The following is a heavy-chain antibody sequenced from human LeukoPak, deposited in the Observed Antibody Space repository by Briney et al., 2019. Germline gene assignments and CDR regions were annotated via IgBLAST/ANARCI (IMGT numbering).Heavy chain of an antibody. CDR2: MNPNSGNT. J-gene: IGHJ4*02. D-gene: IGHD3-16*01. CDR1: GYTFTSYD. CDR3: ARARGAAPSDY. V-gene: IGHV1-8*03. Sequence: ASVKVSCKASGYTFTSYDINWVRQATGQGLEWMGWMNPNSGNTGYAQEFQGRVTITRNTSISTAYMELSSLRSEDTAVYYCARARGAAPSDYWGQGTLVTVSS.